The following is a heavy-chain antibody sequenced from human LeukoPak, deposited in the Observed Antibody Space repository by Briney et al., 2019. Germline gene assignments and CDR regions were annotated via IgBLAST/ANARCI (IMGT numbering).Heavy chain of an antibody. CDR2: INSSSSYI. CDR1: GFTFSSYS. Sequence: GGSLRLSCAASGFTFSSYSMNWVRQAPGKGLEWVSSINSSSSYIYYADSVKGRFTISRDNAKNSLYLQMNSLRAEDTAVYYCARERGYSYGPPYYYYYGMDVWGQGTTVTVSS. J-gene: IGHJ6*02. V-gene: IGHV3-21*01. D-gene: IGHD5-18*01. CDR3: ARERGYSYGPPYYYYYGMDV.